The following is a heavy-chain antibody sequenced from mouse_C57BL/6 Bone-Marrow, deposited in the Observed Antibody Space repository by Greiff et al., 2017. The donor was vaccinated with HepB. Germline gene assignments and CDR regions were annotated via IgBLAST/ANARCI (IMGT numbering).Heavy chain of an antibody. Sequence: EVMLVESGGGLVQPGGSLKLSCAASGFTFSDYYMYWVRQTPEKRLEWVAYISNGGGSTYYPDTVKGRFTISRDNAKNTLYLQMSRLKSEDTAMYYCARLSYYDYDGYYFDYWGQGTTLTVSS. V-gene: IGHV5-12*01. CDR2: ISNGGGST. CDR3: ARLSYYDYDGYYFDY. D-gene: IGHD2-4*01. CDR1: GFTFSDYY. J-gene: IGHJ2*01.